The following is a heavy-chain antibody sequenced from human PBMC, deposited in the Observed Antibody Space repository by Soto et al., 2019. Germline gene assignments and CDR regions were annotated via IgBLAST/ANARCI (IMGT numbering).Heavy chain of an antibody. V-gene: IGHV3-30*18. CDR1: GFTLTNNG. J-gene: IGHJ6*02. D-gene: IGHD1-26*01. CDR2: ISSDGSSY. Sequence: QVQLLESGGGVVQPGRSPRLSCVASGFTLTNNGMHWVRQAPGQGLEWVAVISSDGSSYYYGDSVRGRFTISRDTSKNTLFLEMNSLTTADTAVYYCAKDRGLAESGTWSHYYYGMDVWGQGTSVTVS. CDR3: AKDRGLAESGTWSHYYYGMDV.